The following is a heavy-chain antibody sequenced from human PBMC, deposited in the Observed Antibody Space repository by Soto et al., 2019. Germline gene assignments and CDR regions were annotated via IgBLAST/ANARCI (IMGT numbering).Heavy chain of an antibody. CDR3: AREVVGAVAG. D-gene: IGHD6-19*01. CDR1: GGTFSSYT. V-gene: IGHV1-8*02. CDR2: MNPNSGNT. J-gene: IGHJ4*02. Sequence: ASVKVSCKASGGTFSSYTISWVRQATGQGLESMGWMNPNSGNTGYAQKFQGRVTMTRNTSISTAYMELSSLRSEDTAVYYCAREVVGAVAGWGQGTLVTVSS.